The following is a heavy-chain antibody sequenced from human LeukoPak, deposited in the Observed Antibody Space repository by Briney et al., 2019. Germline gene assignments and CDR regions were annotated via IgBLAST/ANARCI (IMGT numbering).Heavy chain of an antibody. CDR3: ARVRASDFWSGRYYYGMDV. D-gene: IGHD3-3*01. CDR1: AYSFTSYY. J-gene: IGHJ6*02. CDR2: INPSGGST. Sequence: GASVKVSCKASAYSFTSYYIHWVRQAPGQGLEWMGMINPSGGSTHYAQKFQGRVTMTRDTSTTTVYMELSSLRSEDTAVYYCARVRASDFWSGRYYYGMDVWGQGTTVTVSS. V-gene: IGHV1-46*01.